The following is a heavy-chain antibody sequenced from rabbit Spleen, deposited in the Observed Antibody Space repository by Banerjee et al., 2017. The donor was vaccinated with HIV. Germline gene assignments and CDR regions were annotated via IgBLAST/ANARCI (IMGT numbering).Heavy chain of an antibody. D-gene: IGHD1-1*01. J-gene: IGHJ3*01. CDR2: IDLVFGST. CDR3: VRGASSSGYYSL. CDR1: GFDFSSYG. V-gene: IGHV1S47*01. Sequence: QEQLVESGGGLVQPGGSLKLSCKASGFDFSSYGVSWVRQAPGKGLEWIGYIDLVFGSTYYANWVNGRFPISSHNAQNTLYLQLNSLTVADTATYFCVRGASSSGYYSLWGQGTLVTVS.